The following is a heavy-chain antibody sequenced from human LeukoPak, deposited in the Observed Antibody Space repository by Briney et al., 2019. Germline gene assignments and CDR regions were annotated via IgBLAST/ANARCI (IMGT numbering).Heavy chain of an antibody. CDR1: GGSISSYY. Sequence: PSETLSLTCTVSGGSISSYYWSWIRQPPGKGLEWIGYFHYSGSTNYNPSLKSRVTISVDTSKNQFSLKLSSVTAADTAVYYCARLGDSSSRLYYFDYWGEGTPVSASS. CDR2: FHYSGST. V-gene: IGHV4-59*08. J-gene: IGHJ4*02. CDR3: ARLGDSSSRLYYFDY. D-gene: IGHD6-6*01.